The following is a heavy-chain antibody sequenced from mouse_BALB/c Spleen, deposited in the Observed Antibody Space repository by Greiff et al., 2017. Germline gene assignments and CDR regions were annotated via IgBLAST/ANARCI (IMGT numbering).Heavy chain of an antibody. CDR1: GFTFSSYT. D-gene: IGHD1-1*01. V-gene: IGHV5-6-4*01. Sequence: EVMLVESGGGLVKPGGSLKLSCAASGFTFSSYTMSWVRQTPEKRLEWVATISSGGSYTYYPDSVKGRFTISRDNAKNTLYLQMSSLKSEDTAMYYCTRENRRSYVDAMDYWGQGTSVTVSS. CDR2: ISSGGSYT. CDR3: TRENRRSYVDAMDY. J-gene: IGHJ4*01.